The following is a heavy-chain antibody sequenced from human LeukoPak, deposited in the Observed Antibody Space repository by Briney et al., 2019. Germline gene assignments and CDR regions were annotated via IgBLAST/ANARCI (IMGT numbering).Heavy chain of an antibody. CDR3: TSWGDTTAEYFQR. D-gene: IGHD2-21*02. CDR2: IKQDGSER. V-gene: IGHV3-7*01. Sequence: GGSLRLSCAASGFTFSSFWMSWVRQAPGKGLEWVANIKQDGSERNYVDSVKGRSTISRDNAKNSLFLQMNSLRVEDTAVYYCTSWGDTTAEYFQRWGQGTLVTVSS. CDR1: GFTFSSFW. J-gene: IGHJ1*01.